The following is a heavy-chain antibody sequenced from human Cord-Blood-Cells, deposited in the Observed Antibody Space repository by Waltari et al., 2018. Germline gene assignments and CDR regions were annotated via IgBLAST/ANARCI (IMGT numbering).Heavy chain of an antibody. J-gene: IGHJ3*02. V-gene: IGHV4-30-2*01. CDR1: GGSISSGGYS. D-gene: IGHD3-10*01. CDR3: ARADPYKRELYAFDI. CDR2: IYHSGST. Sequence: QLQLQESGSGLVKPSQTLSLTCAVSGGSISSGGYSWSWIRQPPGKGLEWIGYIYHSGSTYYNPSLKSRVTISVDRSKNQFSLKLSSVTAADTAVYYCARADPYKRELYAFDIWGQGTMVTVSS.